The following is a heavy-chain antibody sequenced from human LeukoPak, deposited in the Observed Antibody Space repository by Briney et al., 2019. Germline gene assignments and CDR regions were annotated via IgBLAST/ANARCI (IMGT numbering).Heavy chain of an antibody. CDR2: INPNSGGT. Sequence: ASVKVSCKASGYTFTGYYMHWVRQAPGEGLEWMGRINPNSGGTNYAQKFQGRVTMTRDTSISTVYMELSRLRSDDTAVYYCARVSYDFWSGYSNWFDPWGQGTLVTVSS. CDR1: GYTFTGYY. V-gene: IGHV1-2*06. D-gene: IGHD3-3*01. J-gene: IGHJ5*02. CDR3: ARVSYDFWSGYSNWFDP.